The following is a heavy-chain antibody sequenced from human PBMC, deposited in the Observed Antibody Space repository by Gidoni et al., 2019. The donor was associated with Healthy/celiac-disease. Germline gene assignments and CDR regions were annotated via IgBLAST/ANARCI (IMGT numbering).Heavy chain of an antibody. Sequence: EVQLLESGGGLVQPGGSLSLSCAAPGFTFSSYAMSWVRQAPGKGLEWVSAISGSGGSTYYADSVKGRFTISRDNSKNTLYLQMNSLRAEDTAVYYCAKFSSGSIRYYFDYWGQGTLVTVSS. V-gene: IGHV3-23*01. CDR2: ISGSGGST. CDR3: AKFSSGSIRYYFDY. J-gene: IGHJ4*02. D-gene: IGHD6-19*01. CDR1: GFTFSSYA.